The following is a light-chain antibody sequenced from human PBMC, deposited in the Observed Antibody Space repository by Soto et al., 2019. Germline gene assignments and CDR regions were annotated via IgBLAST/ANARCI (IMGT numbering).Light chain of an antibody. CDR3: QHYGNSRT. Sequence: EIVLTQSPGTLSLSPGERATLSCRASQSVSSTYLAWYQQKPGQAPRLLIYGASSRATGIPDRFSGSGSGTDFTLTISSLEPDDFTVYYCQHYGNSRTFGQGTKVEIK. J-gene: IGKJ1*01. V-gene: IGKV3-20*01. CDR2: GAS. CDR1: QSVSSTY.